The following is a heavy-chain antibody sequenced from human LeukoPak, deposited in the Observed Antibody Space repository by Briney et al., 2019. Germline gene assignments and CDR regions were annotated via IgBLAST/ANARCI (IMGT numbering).Heavy chain of an antibody. CDR3: ARDRRSPNSYDFWSGYSYYFDY. D-gene: IGHD3-3*01. CDR1: GFTFSSYG. V-gene: IGHV3-33*01. Sequence: PGGSLRLSCAASGFTFSSYGMHWVHQAPGKGLEWVAVIWYDGSNKYYADSVKGRFTISRDNSKNTLYLQMNSLRAEDTAVYYCARDRRSPNSYDFWSGYSYYFDYWGQGTLVTVSS. CDR2: IWYDGSNK. J-gene: IGHJ4*02.